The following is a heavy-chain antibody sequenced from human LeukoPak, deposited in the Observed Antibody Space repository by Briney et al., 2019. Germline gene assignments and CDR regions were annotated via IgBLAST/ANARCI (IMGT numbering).Heavy chain of an antibody. J-gene: IGHJ2*01. CDR2: ISRDGLTK. CDR3: AKEGTWGNWYFDL. CDR1: GFTFRNYG. V-gene: IGHV3-30*18. Sequence: GGSLRLSCAASGFTFRNYGMHWVRQAPGKGLEWVAVISRDGLTKYYADSVKGRFTLHRDNSRNTLYLEMNSPRDEDTAVYYCAKEGTWGNWYFDLWGRGTLVIVTS. D-gene: IGHD3-16*01.